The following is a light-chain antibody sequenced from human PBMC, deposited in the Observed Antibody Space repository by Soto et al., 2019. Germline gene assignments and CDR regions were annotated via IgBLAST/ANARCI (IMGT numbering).Light chain of an antibody. CDR1: HSLSGY. J-gene: IGKJ1*01. CDR3: QQRYAWPST. Sequence: EIVLTQFPATLSLSPGERATLSCRASHSLSGYLAWYQQKPDQAPRLLMYDTSHRATGVPVTYSGCGSETDFTLTVSCVEPEDFAVYYCQQRYAWPSTFGQGTKVVIK. V-gene: IGKV3-11*01. CDR2: DTS.